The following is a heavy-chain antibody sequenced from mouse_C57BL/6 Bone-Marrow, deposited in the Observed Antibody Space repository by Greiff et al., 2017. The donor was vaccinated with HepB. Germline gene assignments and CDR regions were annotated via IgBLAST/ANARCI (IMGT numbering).Heavy chain of an antibody. CDR1: GYSFTGYY. CDR3: ARRGGRGYAMDY. J-gene: IGHJ4*01. CDR2: INPSTGGT. V-gene: IGHV1-42*01. Sequence: EVQLQQSGPELVKPGASVKISCKASGYSFTGYYMNWVKQSPEKSLEWIGEINPSTGGTTYNQKFKAKATLTVDKSSSTAYMQLKSLTSEDSAVYYCARRGGRGYAMDYWGQGTSVTVSS.